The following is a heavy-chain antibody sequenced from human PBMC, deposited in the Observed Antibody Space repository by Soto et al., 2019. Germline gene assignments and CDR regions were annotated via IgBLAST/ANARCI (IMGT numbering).Heavy chain of an antibody. V-gene: IGHV4-31*03. CDR3: TRDWGPPGTHVYDS. CDR1: GGSVTSGWYY. CDR2: SYSRGAT. D-gene: IGHD7-27*01. Sequence: QVQLQELGPGLVRPSQTLSLTCTVSGGSVTSGWYYWSWIRHCPGKGLEWIGYSYSRGATNYNPSLHSRVAMAVDKSKNQLYLQLISVTAAATAIYYCTRDWGPPGTHVYDSWGQGILSTVS. J-gene: IGHJ5*01.